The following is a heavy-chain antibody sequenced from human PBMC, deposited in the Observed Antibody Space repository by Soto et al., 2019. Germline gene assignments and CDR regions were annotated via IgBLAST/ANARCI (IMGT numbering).Heavy chain of an antibody. CDR3: AHRRLRDSPYGSGSYNWFDP. Sequence: QITLKESGPTLVKPTQTLTLTCTFSGFSLSTSGVGVGWIRQPPGKALEWLALIYWDDDKRYSPSLKSRLTITKDTSKNQVVLTMTNMDPVDTATYYCAHRRLRDSPYGSGSYNWFDPWGQGTLVTVSS. CDR1: GFSLSTSGVG. V-gene: IGHV2-5*02. CDR2: IYWDDDK. D-gene: IGHD3-10*01. J-gene: IGHJ5*02.